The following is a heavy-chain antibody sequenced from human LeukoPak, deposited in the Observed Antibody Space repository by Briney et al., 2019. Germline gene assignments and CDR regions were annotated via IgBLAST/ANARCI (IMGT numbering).Heavy chain of an antibody. CDR1: GFTFSSHA. D-gene: IGHD2-15*01. Sequence: GRSLRLSCAASGFTFSSHAMHWVRQAPGKGLEWVVVISFDGSNKYYVDSVRGRFTISRDNSKNTLFLQMNSLRAEDMAVYYCARDRRAAVVVAATPLDYWGQGTRVTVSS. J-gene: IGHJ4*02. V-gene: IGHV3-30*04. CDR3: ARDRRAAVVVAATPLDY. CDR2: ISFDGSNK.